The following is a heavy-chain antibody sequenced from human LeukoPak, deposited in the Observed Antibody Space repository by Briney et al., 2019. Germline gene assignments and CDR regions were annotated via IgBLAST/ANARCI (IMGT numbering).Heavy chain of an antibody. CDR2: ISASNGNT. CDR3: AINIAAAGTAYYSYGMDV. V-gene: IGHV1-18*01. Sequence: ASVQVSCTASGYTFTSYCMSGVRQAPGQGREWMGWISASNGNTNCAQKLQRRVTMTTDTSTSTAYLELRSLRSDDTAVYCCAINIAAAGTAYYSYGMDVRGQGTTVTVSS. CDR1: GYTFTSYC. J-gene: IGHJ6*02. D-gene: IGHD6-13*01.